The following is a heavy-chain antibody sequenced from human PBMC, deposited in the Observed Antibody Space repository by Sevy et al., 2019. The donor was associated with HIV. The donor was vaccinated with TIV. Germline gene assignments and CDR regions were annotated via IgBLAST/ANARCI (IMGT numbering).Heavy chain of an antibody. CDR2: LSFGCGKI. J-gene: IGHJ4*02. CDR3: AREGCTKPHDY. CDR1: GFDFSIYS. V-gene: IGHV3-23*01. D-gene: IGHD2-8*01. Sequence: GGSLRLSCAASGFDFSIYSMSWVRQAPGKGLEWVSTLSFGCGKINYADSVKGRFTISRDKSKGTVYLQMNNMRVEDTAVYYCAREGCTKPHDYWGQGTLVTVS.